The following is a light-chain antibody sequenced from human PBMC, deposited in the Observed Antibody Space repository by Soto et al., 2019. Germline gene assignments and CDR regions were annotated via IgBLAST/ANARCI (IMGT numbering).Light chain of an antibody. CDR1: QPIGTS. V-gene: IGKV1-39*01. J-gene: IGKJ1*01. Sequence: DIQMTQSPSSLSASVGDSVTVTCRASQPIGTSLHWYQQKAGKAPRVLISSAPRLQSGVSSRFSGSGSGTHFTLTISSLRPEDSASYYCLQGYNSFWTFGQGTKVDIK. CDR3: LQGYNSFWT. CDR2: SAP.